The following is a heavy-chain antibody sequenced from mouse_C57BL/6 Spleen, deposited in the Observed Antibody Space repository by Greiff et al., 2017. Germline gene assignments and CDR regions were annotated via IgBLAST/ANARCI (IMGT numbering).Heavy chain of an antibody. Sequence: EVNVVESGGDLVKPGGSLKLSCAASGFTFSSYGMSWVRQTPDKRLEWVATISSGGSYTYYPDSVKGRFTISRDNAKNTLYLQMSSLKSEDTAMYYCARLRGNFDYWGQGTTLTVSS. J-gene: IGHJ2*01. CDR2: ISSGGSYT. CDR1: GFTFSSYG. CDR3: ARLRGNFDY. V-gene: IGHV5-6*01.